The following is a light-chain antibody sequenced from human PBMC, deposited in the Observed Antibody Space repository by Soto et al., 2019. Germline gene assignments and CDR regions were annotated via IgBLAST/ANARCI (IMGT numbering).Light chain of an antibody. CDR2: EGS. CDR3: CSYASNNTLYA. J-gene: IGLJ1*01. CDR1: SSDFGTYNL. V-gene: IGLV2-23*01. Sequence: QSVLTQPASVSGSPGQSITISCTGTSSDFGTYNLVSWYQRHPGKAPKVIIYEGSKRPSGVSNRFSGSKSGNTASLTISGLQAEDEADYYCCSYASNNTLYAFGTGTKATVL.